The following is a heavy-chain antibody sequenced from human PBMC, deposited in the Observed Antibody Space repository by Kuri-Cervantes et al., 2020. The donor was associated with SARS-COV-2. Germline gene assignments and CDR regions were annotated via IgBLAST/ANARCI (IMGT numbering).Heavy chain of an antibody. Sequence: ASVKVSCKASGYTFTSYAMHWVRQAPGQRLEWMGWINAGNGNTKYSQKFQGRVTITRDTSASTAYMELSSLKASDTAMYYCARLKYYDFWSPEVDYYYYMDVWGKGTTVTVSS. CDR2: INAGNGNT. J-gene: IGHJ6*03. D-gene: IGHD3-3*01. V-gene: IGHV1-3*01. CDR3: ARLKYYDFWSPEVDYYYYMDV. CDR1: GYTFTSYA.